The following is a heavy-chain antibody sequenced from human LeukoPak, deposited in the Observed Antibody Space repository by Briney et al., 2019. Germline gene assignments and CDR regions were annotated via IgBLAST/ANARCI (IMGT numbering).Heavy chain of an antibody. J-gene: IGHJ6*02. D-gene: IGHD6-13*01. CDR3: ARVVGAAARSDYGMDV. V-gene: IGHV3-30*02. CDR2: IRYDGSNK. CDR1: GFTFSSYG. Sequence: GGSLRLSCAASGFTFSSYGMHWVRQAPGKGLEWVAFIRYDGSNKFYADSVKGRFTISRDNSKNTVYLEMNSLRAEDTAVYYCARVVGAAARSDYGMDVWGQGTTVTVSS.